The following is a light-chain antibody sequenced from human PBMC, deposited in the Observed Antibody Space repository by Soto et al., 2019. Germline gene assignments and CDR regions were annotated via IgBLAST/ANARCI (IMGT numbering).Light chain of an antibody. V-gene: IGLV2-11*01. CDR1: SSDVGGHSY. J-gene: IGLJ2*01. CDR2: DFT. CDR3: CSYAGSYVV. Sequence: QSALTQPRSVSGSPGQSVAISCTGTSSDVGGHSYVSWHQHHPGKAPKLMIYDFTKRPSGVPDRLSGSKSGNTASLTISGLQAEDEGDYYCCSYAGSYVVFGGGTKLTVL.